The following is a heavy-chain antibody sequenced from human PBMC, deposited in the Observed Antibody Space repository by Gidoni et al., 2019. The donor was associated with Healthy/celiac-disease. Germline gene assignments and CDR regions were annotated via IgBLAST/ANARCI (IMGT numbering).Heavy chain of an antibody. CDR2: ISSSSSYI. Sequence: EVQLVESGGGLVKPGGSLRLSCAASGFTFSSYSMNWVRQAPGKGLEWVSSISSSSSYIYYADSVKGRFTISRDNAKNSLYLQMNSLRAEDTAVYYCARELPGFSGYYYDYWGQGTLVTVSS. D-gene: IGHD3-22*01. CDR3: ARELPGFSGYYYDY. V-gene: IGHV3-21*01. J-gene: IGHJ4*02. CDR1: GFTFSSYS.